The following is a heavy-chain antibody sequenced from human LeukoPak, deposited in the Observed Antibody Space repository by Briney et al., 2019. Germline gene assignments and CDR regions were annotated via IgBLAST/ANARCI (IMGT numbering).Heavy chain of an antibody. V-gene: IGHV4-59*01. CDR3: ARDLIAARPDAFAFDI. J-gene: IGHJ3*02. CDR2: IYYSGST. Sequence: SETLSLTCTVSGGSISSYYWSWIRQPPGKGLEWIGYIYYSGSTNYNPSLKSRVTISVDTSKNQFSLKLSSVTAADTAVYYCARDLIAARPDAFAFDIWGQGTMVTVSS. CDR1: GGSISSYY. D-gene: IGHD6-6*01.